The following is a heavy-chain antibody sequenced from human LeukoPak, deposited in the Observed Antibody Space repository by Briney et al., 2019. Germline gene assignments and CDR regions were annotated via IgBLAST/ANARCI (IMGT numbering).Heavy chain of an antibody. CDR2: IKTDGSEK. J-gene: IGHJ3*01. V-gene: IGHV3-7*01. D-gene: IGHD2-8*01. Sequence: GGSLRLSCAASGLTFSSFWMSWVRQAPGKGLEWVSKIKTDGSEKYYVDSVKGRFTISRDNAQNSLSLQMNPRRVEATAVYYCARHQGYCTSVNCRGDAFDVSGQGSLVSVSS. CDR3: ARHQGYCTSVNCRGDAFDV. CDR1: GLTFSSFW.